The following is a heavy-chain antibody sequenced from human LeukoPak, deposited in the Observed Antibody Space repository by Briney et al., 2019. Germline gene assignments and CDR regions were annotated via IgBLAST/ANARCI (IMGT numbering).Heavy chain of an antibody. CDR3: ARVLHKRNYDSSVYYGY. V-gene: IGHV3-48*01. J-gene: IGHJ4*02. CDR1: GFTFSSYS. Sequence: PGESLRLSCAASGFTFSSYSMNWVRQAPGKGLEWVSYISSSSSTIYYADSVKGRFTISRDNAKNSLYLQTNSLRAEDTAVYYCARVLHKRNYDSSVYYGYWGQGTLVTVSS. D-gene: IGHD3-22*01. CDR2: ISSSSSTI.